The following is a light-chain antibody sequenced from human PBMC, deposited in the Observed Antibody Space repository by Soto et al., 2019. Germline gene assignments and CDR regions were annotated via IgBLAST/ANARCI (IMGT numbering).Light chain of an antibody. J-gene: IGLJ2*01. Sequence: QSALTQPASVSGSPGQSITISCTGTSGDVGSYNVVSWYQHHPGKAPKLMIYEGSKRPSGVFNRFSGSKSGNTASLTISGLQAEDEADYYCCSYAGSRTLVFGGGTKLTVL. V-gene: IGLV2-23*01. CDR1: SGDVGSYNV. CDR3: CSYAGSRTLV. CDR2: EGS.